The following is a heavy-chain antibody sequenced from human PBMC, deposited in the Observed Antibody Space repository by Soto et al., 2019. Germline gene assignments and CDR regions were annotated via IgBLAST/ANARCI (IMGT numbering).Heavy chain of an antibody. CDR2: ISYDGGAK. CDR1: GFPFSTTG. CDR3: AKDLYSSGCYNYFDP. Sequence: QVQLVESGGGVVQPGRSLRLSCAASGFPFSTTGMHWVRQAPGKGLEWVAMISYDGGAKYYADSVKGRFTISRDDSKNTLYLQMNSMRPEDTAVYYCAKDLYSSGCYNYFDPWGHGTLVTVSS. D-gene: IGHD6-19*01. V-gene: IGHV3-30*18. J-gene: IGHJ5*02.